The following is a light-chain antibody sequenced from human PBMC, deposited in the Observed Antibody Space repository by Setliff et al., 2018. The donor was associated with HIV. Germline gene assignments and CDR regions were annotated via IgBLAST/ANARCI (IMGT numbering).Light chain of an antibody. J-gene: IGLJ1*01. CDR1: RSDVGGYDY. CDR2: EVS. Sequence: QSALTQPASVSGSPGQSITISCTGRRSDVGGYDYVPWYQQYPGNAPKLRLYEVSQRPSGVSNHFSGSKSGNTASLTIAGLQAEDEADYYCCSYAGSDYVLGTGTKVTVL. V-gene: IGLV2-23*02. CDR3: CSYAGSDYV.